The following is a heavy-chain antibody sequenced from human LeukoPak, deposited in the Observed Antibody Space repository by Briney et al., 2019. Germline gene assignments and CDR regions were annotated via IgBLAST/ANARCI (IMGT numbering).Heavy chain of an antibody. D-gene: IGHD3-10*01. V-gene: IGHV1-18*01. J-gene: IGHJ3*02. CDR3: ARDLIMYGSESYFDDTFDI. CDR1: GYTYNTYG. Sequence: ASVTVSYKASGYTYNTYGISWVRQAPGQGREGMGWINGYKGNTNYAQKLQGRVTMTPDTSTSTAYMDLRSLRSDDTAVYYCARDLIMYGSESYFDDTFDIWGQGTKVTVSS. CDR2: INGYKGNT.